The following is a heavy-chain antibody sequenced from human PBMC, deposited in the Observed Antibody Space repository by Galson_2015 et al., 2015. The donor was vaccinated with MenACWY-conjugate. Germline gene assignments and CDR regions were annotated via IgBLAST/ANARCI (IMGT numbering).Heavy chain of an antibody. Sequence: ALRLSCAASGFTCSCSGMSWVRQAAGKGLEWVSVVGVSGHSTYYADSVKGRFTISRDNSKNTPNVQMNSLRAEDMAVYYCARPVGSGWKYDFDAWGQGTLVTVSS. J-gene: IGHJ4*02. D-gene: IGHD6-19*01. CDR1: GFTCSCSG. CDR3: ARPVGSGWKYDFDA. CDR2: VGVSGHST. V-gene: IGHV3-23*01.